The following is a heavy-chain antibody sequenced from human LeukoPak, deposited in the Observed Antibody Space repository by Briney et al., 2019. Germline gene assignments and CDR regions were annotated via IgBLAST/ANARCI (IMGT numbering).Heavy chain of an antibody. CDR2: ISAYNGNT. CDR1: GYTFTSYG. Sequence: GASVKVSCKASGYTFTSYGISWVRQAPGQGLEWMGWISAYNGNTNYAQKLQGRVTMTTDTSTSTAYMELRSLRSDDTAVYYCARDPRAISGYPDHDAFDIWGQGTMVTVSS. J-gene: IGHJ3*02. V-gene: IGHV1-18*01. D-gene: IGHD3-22*01. CDR3: ARDPRAISGYPDHDAFDI.